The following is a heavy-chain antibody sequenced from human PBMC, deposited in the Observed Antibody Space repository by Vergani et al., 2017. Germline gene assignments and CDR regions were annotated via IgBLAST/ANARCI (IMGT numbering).Heavy chain of an antibody. CDR2: IIPIFGTA. CDR3: ARGRGQYYDCWSGYPILDY. J-gene: IGHJ4*02. Sequence: QVQLVQSGAEVKKPGSSVKVSCKASGGTFSSYAISWVRQAPGQGLEWMGGIIPIFGTANYAQKFQGRVTITADESTSTAYMELSSLRSEDTAVYYCARGRGQYYDCWSGYPILDYWGQGTLVTVSS. CDR1: GGTFSSYA. V-gene: IGHV1-69*01. D-gene: IGHD3-3*01.